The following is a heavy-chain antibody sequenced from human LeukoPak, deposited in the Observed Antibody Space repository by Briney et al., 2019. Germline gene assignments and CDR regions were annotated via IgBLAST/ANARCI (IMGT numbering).Heavy chain of an antibody. CDR3: ARRRMIRGVIIFDY. J-gene: IGHJ4*02. CDR1: GGSVSSGTYY. Sequence: SETLSLTCSVSGGSVSSGTYYETWIRQPPGKGLEWIGHVYFSGTSSYNPSLKSRVTISADTSKNQFSLKLISVTAADTAVHFCARRRMIRGVIIFDYWGPGALVTVSS. D-gene: IGHD3-10*01. V-gene: IGHV4-61*01. CDR2: VYFSGTS.